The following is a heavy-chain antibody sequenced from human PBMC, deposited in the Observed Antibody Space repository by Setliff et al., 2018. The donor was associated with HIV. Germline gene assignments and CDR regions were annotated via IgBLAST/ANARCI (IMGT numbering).Heavy chain of an antibody. D-gene: IGHD3-10*01. CDR3: ARARYIVIRGDAGMDV. J-gene: IGHJ6*02. CDR1: GGSINSGGYY. CDR2: IYTSGLT. Sequence: PSETLSLTCTVSGGSINSGGYYWVWIRQHALKGLEWIGRIYTSGLTNYNPSLKSRVTIALDTSKNQVSLKLSSVTASDTAVYYCARARYIVIRGDAGMDVWGPGTTVTVSS. V-gene: IGHV4-61*02.